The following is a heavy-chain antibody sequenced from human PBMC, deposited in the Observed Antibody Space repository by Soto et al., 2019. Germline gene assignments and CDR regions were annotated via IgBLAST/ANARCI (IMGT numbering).Heavy chain of an antibody. V-gene: IGHV4-61*03. CDR3: AREWGLLPYYVMNV. D-gene: IGHD7-27*01. CDR2: ISYTGRT. CDR1: GDSVTSGSYY. Sequence: SETLSLTCIVSGDSVTSGSYYWTWLRQPPGKGLEWIGHISYTGRTKYNPSLQSRVTISVDTSKNDFSLNLSSVTAADTAVYFCAREWGLLPYYVMNVWGHGTAVTVSS. J-gene: IGHJ6*02.